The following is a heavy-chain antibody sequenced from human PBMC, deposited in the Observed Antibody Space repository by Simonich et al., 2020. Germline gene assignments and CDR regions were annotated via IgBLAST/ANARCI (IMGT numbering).Heavy chain of an antibody. Sequence: QVQLQQWGAGLLKPSETLSLTCAVYGGSFSGYYWSWIRQPPGKGLEWIGEINQRGSTNYNPSLKSRVTISVDTSKNQFSLKLSSVTAADTAVYYCARGLIGGSYYYWGQGTLVTVSS. CDR3: ARGLIGGSYYY. CDR1: GGSFSGYY. V-gene: IGHV4-34*01. CDR2: INQRGST. J-gene: IGHJ4*02. D-gene: IGHD1-26*01.